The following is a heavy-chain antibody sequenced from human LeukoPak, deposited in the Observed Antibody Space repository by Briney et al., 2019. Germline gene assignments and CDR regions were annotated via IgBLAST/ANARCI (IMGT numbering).Heavy chain of an antibody. Sequence: GGSLRLSCAASDFTFSFYWMTWVRQAPGEGLEWVANILPDGSEKYYLDSVKGRFTISRDNPTNSLYLQINSLRAEDTALYYCGRLARNAWYAVDYWGLGTLVTVSS. J-gene: IGHJ4*02. CDR3: GRLARNAWYAVDY. CDR1: DFTFSFYW. CDR2: ILPDGSEK. V-gene: IGHV3-7*01. D-gene: IGHD6-19*01.